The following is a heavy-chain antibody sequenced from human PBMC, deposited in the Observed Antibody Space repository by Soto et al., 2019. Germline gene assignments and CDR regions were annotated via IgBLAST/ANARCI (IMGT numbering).Heavy chain of an antibody. D-gene: IGHD6-6*01. J-gene: IGHJ6*02. V-gene: IGHV3-33*01. CDR1: GFTFSSYG. CDR2: IWYDGSNK. CDR3: ARDPNSSSSGREYGMDV. Sequence: PGGSLRLSCAASGFTFSSYGMHWVRQAPGKGLEWVAVIWYDGSNKYYADSVKGRFTISRDNSKNTLYLQMNSLRAEDTAVYYCARDPNSSSSGREYGMDVWGQGTTVTVSS.